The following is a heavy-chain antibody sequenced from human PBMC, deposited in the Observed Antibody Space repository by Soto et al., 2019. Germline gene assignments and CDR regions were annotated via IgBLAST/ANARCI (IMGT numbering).Heavy chain of an antibody. CDR2: INRDGSEK. Sequence: GGSLRLSCAVSGFTFSSYWMGWVRQAPGTGLEWVANINRDGSEKHYVDSVEGRFTISRDNAKNSLYPHINSLRVDDTAVYYCARGWEGYFDYWGQGTLVTVSS. V-gene: IGHV3-7*03. CDR3: ARGWEGYFDY. D-gene: IGHD1-26*01. CDR1: GFTFSSYW. J-gene: IGHJ4*02.